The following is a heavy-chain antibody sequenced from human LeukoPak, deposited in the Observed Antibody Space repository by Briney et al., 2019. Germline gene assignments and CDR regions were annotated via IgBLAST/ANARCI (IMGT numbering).Heavy chain of an antibody. CDR2: IRSSGSDI. CDR1: GFTFSSYS. CDR3: ARAFYDLLIGYPGYFDY. Sequence: PGGSLRLSCTASGFTFSSYSMNWVRQAPGKGLEGVSSIRSSGSDIYYADSMKGRFTVSRDNAKNSLYLQMNSLRADDTAVYYCARAFYDLLIGYPGYFDYWGQGTLVTVSS. D-gene: IGHD3-9*01. V-gene: IGHV3-21*01. J-gene: IGHJ4*02.